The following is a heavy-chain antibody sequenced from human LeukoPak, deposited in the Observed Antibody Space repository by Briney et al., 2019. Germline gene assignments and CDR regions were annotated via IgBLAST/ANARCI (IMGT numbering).Heavy chain of an antibody. CDR1: GGSISSYY. CDR3: ARDEYDYVWGSYRLNY. J-gene: IGHJ4*02. CDR2: IYYSGST. D-gene: IGHD3-16*02. V-gene: IGHV4-59*12. Sequence: SETLSLTCTVSGGSISSYYWSWIRQPPGKGLEWIGYIYYSGSTNYNPSLKSRVTMSVDTSKNQFSLKLSSVTAADTAVYYCARDEYDYVWGSYRLNYWGQGTLVTVSS.